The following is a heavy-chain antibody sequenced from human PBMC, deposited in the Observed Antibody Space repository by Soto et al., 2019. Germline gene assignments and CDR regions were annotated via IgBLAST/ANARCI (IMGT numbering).Heavy chain of an antibody. D-gene: IGHD3-22*01. CDR1: GYNFNTYW. CDR2: IYPGDSDT. V-gene: IGHV5-51*01. CDR3: ARPGYYDSSGFFNFDY. Sequence: GESLKISCKASGYNFNTYWIGWVRQLPGKGLEWMGIIYPGDSDTRYSPSFQGQVTISADKSFTTVYLQWNSLKASDTAIYYCARPGYYDSSGFFNFDYWGPGTLVTV. J-gene: IGHJ4*02.